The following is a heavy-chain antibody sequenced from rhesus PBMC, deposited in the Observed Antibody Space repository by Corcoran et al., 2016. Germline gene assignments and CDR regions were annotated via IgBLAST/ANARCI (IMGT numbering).Heavy chain of an antibody. CDR3: VRDTSWPDQIFDY. J-gene: IGHJ4*01. CDR2: VYGSTGIT. Sequence: QVQLQESGPGLVKPSETLSLTCAVSGSSISGAYDWIWIRQHPGEGLEWIGYVYGSTGITIYNPSLENRVSISKDTSKNQFSLKLSSVTAADTAVYYCVRDTSWPDQIFDYWGQGVLVTVSS. CDR1: GSSISGAYD. D-gene: IGHD6-13*01. V-gene: IGHV4-76*01.